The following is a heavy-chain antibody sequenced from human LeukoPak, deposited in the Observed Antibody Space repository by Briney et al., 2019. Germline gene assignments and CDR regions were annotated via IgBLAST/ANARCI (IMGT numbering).Heavy chain of an antibody. V-gene: IGHV1-18*01. CDR3: ARDSHDYGDYGWFDP. D-gene: IGHD4-17*01. J-gene: IGHJ5*02. Sequence: GASVKVSCKASGYTFTSYGISWVRQAPGQGLEWMGWISAYNGNTNYAQKLQGRVTMTTDTSTSTAYMELRSPRSDDTAVYYCARDSHDYGDYGWFDPWGQGTLVTVSS. CDR1: GYTFTSYG. CDR2: ISAYNGNT.